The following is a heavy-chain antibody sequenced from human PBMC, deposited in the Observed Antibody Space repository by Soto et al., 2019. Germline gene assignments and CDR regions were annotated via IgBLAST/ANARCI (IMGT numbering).Heavy chain of an antibody. CDR2: INPSGGGT. CDR3: ARDAKKYYDSSGYTFPDY. V-gene: IGHV1-46*03. CDR1: GYTFTNYY. Sequence: ASVKVSCKASGYTFTNYYMHWVRHAPGQGLEWMGVINPSGGGTAYTQKFQGRVTMTRDTSTSTVYMELSSLRAEDTAVYYRARDAKKYYDSSGYTFPDYWGKGTLVTVSS. D-gene: IGHD3-22*01. J-gene: IGHJ4*02.